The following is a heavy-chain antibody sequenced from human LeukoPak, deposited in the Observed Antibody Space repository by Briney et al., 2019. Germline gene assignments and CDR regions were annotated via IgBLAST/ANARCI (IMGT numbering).Heavy chain of an antibody. D-gene: IGHD6-19*01. J-gene: IGHJ4*02. CDR2: IYSGGST. Sequence: ETLSLTCAVYGGSFSGYYWSWIRQAPGKGLEWVSVIYSGGSTNYAESVKGRFTISRDNSKNTLYLQMNSLRAEDTAVYYCARGLPPAVADPPLDYWGQGTLVTVSS. CDR3: ARGLPPAVADPPLDY. CDR1: GGSFSGYY. V-gene: IGHV3-53*01.